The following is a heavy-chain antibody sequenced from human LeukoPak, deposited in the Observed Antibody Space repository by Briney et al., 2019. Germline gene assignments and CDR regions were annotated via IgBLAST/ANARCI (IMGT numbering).Heavy chain of an antibody. CDR1: GFTFSSYA. J-gene: IGHJ4*02. CDR2: ISGSGGST. V-gene: IGHV3-23*01. D-gene: IGHD6-13*01. CDR3: AKDHYGSSWFFDY. Sequence: GGSLRLSCAASGFTFSSYAMSWVRQAPGKGLEWVSAISGSGGSTYYADSVKGRFTISRDNSKNTLYLQMKSLRAEDTAVYYCAKDHYGSSWFFDYWGQGTLVTVSS.